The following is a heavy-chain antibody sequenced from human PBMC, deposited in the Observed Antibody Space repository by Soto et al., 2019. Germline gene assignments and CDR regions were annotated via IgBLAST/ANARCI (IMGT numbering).Heavy chain of an antibody. CDR1: GYTFTSYG. D-gene: IGHD6-6*01. Sequence: ASVKVSCKASGYTFTSYGISWVRPAPGQGLEWMGWISAYNGNTNYAQKLQGRVTMTTDTSTSTAYMELRSLRSDDTAVYYCARDGTSIAARTVDLFDYWGQATLVTVSS. CDR3: ARDGTSIAARTVDLFDY. V-gene: IGHV1-18*01. J-gene: IGHJ4*02. CDR2: ISAYNGNT.